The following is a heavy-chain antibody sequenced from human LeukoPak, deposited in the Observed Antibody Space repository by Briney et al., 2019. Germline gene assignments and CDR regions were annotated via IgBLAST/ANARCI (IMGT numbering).Heavy chain of an antibody. J-gene: IGHJ4*02. CDR3: AKDTAAGTLKNFDY. CDR2: ISWNSGSI. V-gene: IGHV3-9*01. Sequence: GGSLRLSCAASGFTFDDYAMHWVRQAPGKGLEWVSGISWNSGSIGYADSVKGRFTISRDNAKNSLYLQMNSLRAEDTALYYCAKDTAAGTLKNFDYWGQGTLVSVSS. CDR1: GFTFDDYA. D-gene: IGHD6-13*01.